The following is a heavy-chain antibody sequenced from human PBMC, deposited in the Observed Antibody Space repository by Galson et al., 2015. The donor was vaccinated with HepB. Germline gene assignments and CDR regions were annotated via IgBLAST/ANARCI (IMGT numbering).Heavy chain of an antibody. CDR1: GFTFDDYA. CDR2: ISWNSGSI. D-gene: IGHD5-18*01. CDR3: AKGLILGYSYGYGIDY. J-gene: IGHJ4*02. Sequence: SLRLSCAASGFTFDDYAMHWVRQAPGKGLEWVSGISWNSGSIGYADSVKGRFTISRDNAKNSLYLQMNSLRAEDTALYYCAKGLILGYSYGYGIDYWGQGTLVTVSS. V-gene: IGHV3-9*01.